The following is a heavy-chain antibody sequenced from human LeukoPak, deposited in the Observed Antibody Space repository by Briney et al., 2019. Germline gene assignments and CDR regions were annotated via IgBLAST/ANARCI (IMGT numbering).Heavy chain of an antibody. CDR3: ARDLAYGSGSYLGFDP. V-gene: IGHV4-61*08. CDR2: IYYSGST. CDR1: GGSISSGGYS. J-gene: IGHJ5*02. D-gene: IGHD3-10*01. Sequence: SETLSLTCAVSGGSISSGGYSWSWIRQPPGKGLEWIGYIYYSGSTNYNPSLKSRVTISVDTSKNQFSLKLSSVTAADTAVYYCARDLAYGSGSYLGFDPWGQGTLVTVSS.